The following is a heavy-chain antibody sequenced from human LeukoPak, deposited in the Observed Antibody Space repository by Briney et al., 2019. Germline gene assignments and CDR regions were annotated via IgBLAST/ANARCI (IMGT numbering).Heavy chain of an antibody. Sequence: SETLSLTCAVYGGSFSGYCWSWIRQPPGKGLEWIGEIDHSEITNYNPSLKSRVTISLDTSKNQFSLNLTSVTAADTAVYYCTRSGYYRSWFDPWGRGTLVIVSS. CDR3: TRSGYYRSWFDP. CDR1: GGSFSGYC. J-gene: IGHJ5*02. D-gene: IGHD3-3*01. CDR2: IDHSEIT. V-gene: IGHV4-34*01.